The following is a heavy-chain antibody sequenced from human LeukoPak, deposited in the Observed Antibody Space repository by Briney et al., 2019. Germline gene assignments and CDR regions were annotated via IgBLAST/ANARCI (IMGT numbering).Heavy chain of an antibody. V-gene: IGHV1-2*02. CDR3: AKNRGYGDYWYFDL. Sequence: ASVKVSCKASGYTFIDYYIHWVRQAPGEGLEWMGWINPNSGGTNYAQKFQGSVTMTRDTSISTAYMELTRLNSDDTAVYYCAKNRGYGDYWYFDLWGRGALVTVSS. CDR1: GYTFIDYY. CDR2: INPNSGGT. D-gene: IGHD5-12*01. J-gene: IGHJ2*01.